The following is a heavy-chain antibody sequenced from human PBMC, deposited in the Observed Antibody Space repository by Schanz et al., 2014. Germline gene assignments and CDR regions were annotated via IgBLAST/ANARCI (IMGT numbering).Heavy chain of an antibody. V-gene: IGHV3-23*01. CDR2: ISASGGTT. Sequence: EVQLLESGGGLVQPGGSLRLSCAASGFTFSAYAMTWVRQIPGKGLEWVSAISASGGTTYYADSVKGRFTISRDNSKNTLYLQMKSLRAEDTAVYYCARVKYCTITRCYRTETEGIYYMDVWGKGTTXTISS. CDR1: GFTFSAYA. D-gene: IGHD2-2*01. J-gene: IGHJ6*03. CDR3: ARVKYCTITRCYRTETEGIYYMDV.